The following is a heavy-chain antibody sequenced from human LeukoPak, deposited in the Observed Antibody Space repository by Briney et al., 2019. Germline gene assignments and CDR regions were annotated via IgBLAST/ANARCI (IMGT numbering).Heavy chain of an antibody. D-gene: IGHD2-21*02. CDR1: GGSFSSFG. CDR2: IVPFLDIT. CDR3: ARANGGDSGDALDI. Sequence: GASVKVSCKVSGGSFSSFGISWVRQAPGQGLEWMGRIVPFLDITNYAQKFQGRVTITADNSTNTVYMELSSLRSQDTAVYYCARANGGDSGDALDIWGQGTMVTVSS. J-gene: IGHJ3*02. V-gene: IGHV1-69*04.